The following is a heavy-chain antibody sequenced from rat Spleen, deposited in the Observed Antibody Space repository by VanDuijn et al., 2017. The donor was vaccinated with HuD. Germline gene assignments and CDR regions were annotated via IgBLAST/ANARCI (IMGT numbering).Heavy chain of an antibody. D-gene: IGHD1-9*01. J-gene: IGHJ1*01. V-gene: IGHV2S63*01. CDR2: IWTDGNT. CDR3: ARDSTYPWGYFDF. CDR1: GFSLTDYS. Sequence: VQLKESGPGLVQPSQTLSLTCTVSGFSLTDYSVHWVRQPPGKGLEWMGIIWTDGNTAYNSLLKSRLSISRDTSKSQVFLKMNSLQTEDTATYYCARDSTYPWGYFDFWGPGTMVTVSS.